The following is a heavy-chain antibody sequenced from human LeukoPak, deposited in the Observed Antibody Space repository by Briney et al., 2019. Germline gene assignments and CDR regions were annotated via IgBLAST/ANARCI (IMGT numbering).Heavy chain of an antibody. D-gene: IGHD1-26*01. CDR2: IKSDGSST. V-gene: IGHV3-74*01. CDR1: GFTFSSYW. Sequence: PGGSLRLSCAASGFTFSSYWMHWVRQAPGKGLVWVSRIKSDGSSTSYADSVKGRFTISRDNAKNTLYLQMNSLRAEDTAVYYCARDLLIVGATSVAFDYWGQGTLVTVSS. CDR3: ARDLLIVGATSVAFDY. J-gene: IGHJ4*02.